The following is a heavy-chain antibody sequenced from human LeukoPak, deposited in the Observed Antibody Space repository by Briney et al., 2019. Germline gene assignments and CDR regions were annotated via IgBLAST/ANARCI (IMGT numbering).Heavy chain of an antibody. CDR2: ISWSGVTL. CDR1: GFTFDDYT. Sequence: GVSLRLSCAASGFTFDDYTMHWVRQLPGQGLEWVSGISWSGVTLGYADSVKGRFTISRDSAKNFFNLQMTSLRPEYTALDFCAKDIVAIPEYYFNAMDVWGHGTTVTVSS. V-gene: IGHV3-9*01. CDR3: AKDIVAIPEYYFNAMDV. J-gene: IGHJ6*02. D-gene: IGHD2/OR15-2a*01.